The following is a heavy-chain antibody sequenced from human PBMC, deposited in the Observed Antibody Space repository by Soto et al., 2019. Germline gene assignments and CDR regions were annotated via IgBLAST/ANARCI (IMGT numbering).Heavy chain of an antibody. Sequence: SETLSLTCAVYGGSFSGYYWSWIRQPPGKGLEWIGEINHSGSTNYNPSLKSRVTISVDTSKNQFSLKLSSVTAADTAVYYCARVRRGIVGATRGRYYYYGMDVWGQGTTVTVSS. J-gene: IGHJ6*02. V-gene: IGHV4-34*01. CDR2: INHSGST. CDR1: GGSFSGYY. D-gene: IGHD1-26*01. CDR3: ARVRRGIVGATRGRYYYYGMDV.